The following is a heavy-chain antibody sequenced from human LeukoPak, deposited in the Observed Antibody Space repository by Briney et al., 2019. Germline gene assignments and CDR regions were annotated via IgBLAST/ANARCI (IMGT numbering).Heavy chain of an antibody. D-gene: IGHD3-22*01. V-gene: IGHV4-61*02. J-gene: IGHJ3*02. Sequence: SETLSLTCTVSGGSISSGSYYWSWIRQPAGKGLEWIGRIYTSGSTNYNRSLKSRVTISVDTSKNQFSLKLSSVTAADTAVYYCARDLGYYDSSGYYYYAFDIWGQGTMVTVSS. CDR3: ARDLGYYDSSGYYYYAFDI. CDR1: GGSISSGSYY. CDR2: IYTSGST.